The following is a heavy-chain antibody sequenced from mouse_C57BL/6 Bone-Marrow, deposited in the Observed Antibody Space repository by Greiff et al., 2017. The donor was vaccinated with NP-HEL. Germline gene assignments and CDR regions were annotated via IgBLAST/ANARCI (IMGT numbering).Heavy chain of an antibody. J-gene: IGHJ3*01. Sequence: QVQLQQSGAELVRPGSSVKLSCKASGYTFTSYWMHWVKQRPIQGLEWIGNIDPSDSETHYNQKFKDKATLTVDKSSSTAYMQLSSLTSEDSAVYYCARSVYYGNYLFAYWGQGTLVTVSA. CDR3: ARSVYYGNYLFAY. D-gene: IGHD2-1*01. CDR1: GYTFTSYW. V-gene: IGHV1-52*01. CDR2: IDPSDSET.